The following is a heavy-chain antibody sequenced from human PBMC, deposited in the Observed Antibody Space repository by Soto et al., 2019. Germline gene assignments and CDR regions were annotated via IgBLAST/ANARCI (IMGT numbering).Heavy chain of an antibody. D-gene: IGHD3-22*01. V-gene: IGHV1-24*01. CDR2: FDPEDGET. CDR1: GYTLTELS. CDR3: ATDLHYYDSSGYYPSLAY. J-gene: IGHJ4*02. Sequence: ASVKVSCKVSGYTLTELSMHWVRQAPGKGLEWMGGFDPEDGETIYAQKFQGRVTMTEDTSTDTAYMELSSLRSEDTAVYYCATDLHYYDSSGYYPSLAYWGQGTLVTVSS.